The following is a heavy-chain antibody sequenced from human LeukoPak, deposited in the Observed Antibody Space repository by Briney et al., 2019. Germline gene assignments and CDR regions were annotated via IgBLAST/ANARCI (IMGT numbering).Heavy chain of an antibody. V-gene: IGHV3-15*01. D-gene: IGHD3-22*01. CDR3: TTGTTNYYDSIHPGGDY. CDR2: IKSKTDGGTT. J-gene: IGHJ4*02. Sequence: PGGSLRLSCAASGFTFSNAWMSWVRQAPGKGLEWVGRIKSKTDGGTTDYAAPVKGRFTISRDDSKNTLYLQMNSLKTEDTAVYYCTTGTTNYYDSIHPGGDYWGQGTLVTVSS. CDR1: GFTFSNAW.